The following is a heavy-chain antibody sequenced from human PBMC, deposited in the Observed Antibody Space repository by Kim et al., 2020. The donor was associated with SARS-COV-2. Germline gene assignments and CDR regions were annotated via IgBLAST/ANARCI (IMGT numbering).Heavy chain of an antibody. D-gene: IGHD3-3*01. CDR2: INHSGST. Sequence: SETLSLTCAVYGGSFSGYYWSWIRQPPGKGLEWIGEINHSGSTNYNPSLKSRVTISVDTSKNQFSLKLSSVTAADTAVYYCAIGAWSATIEDDYWGQGTLVTVSS. CDR1: GGSFSGYY. V-gene: IGHV4-34*01. CDR3: AIGAWSATIEDDY. J-gene: IGHJ4*02.